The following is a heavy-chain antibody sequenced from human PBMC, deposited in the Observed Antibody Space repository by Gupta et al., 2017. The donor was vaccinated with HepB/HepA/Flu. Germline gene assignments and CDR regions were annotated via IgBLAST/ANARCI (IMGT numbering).Heavy chain of an antibody. V-gene: IGHV1-69*01. CDR3: TRGPEYRDYDLVQYYFDQ. D-gene: IGHD5-12*01. CDR2: VIPVFSST. J-gene: IGHJ4*02. Sequence: QMQLVQSGAEVKKPGSSVKVSCTTSEGTFSSYAISWVRQAPGQGLEWMGGVIPVFSSTIYAQKFQDRLTLTADESSSTAFMELSSLRSEDTAIYYCTRGPEYRDYDLVQYYFDQWGQGTLITVSS. CDR1: EGTFSSYA.